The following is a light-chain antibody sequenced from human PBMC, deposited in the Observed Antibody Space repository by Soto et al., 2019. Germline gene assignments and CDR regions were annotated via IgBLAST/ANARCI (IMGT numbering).Light chain of an antibody. J-gene: IGKJ1*01. V-gene: IGKV3-15*01. CDR1: QSVSSN. CDR2: GAS. Sequence: EIVMTQSPATLSVSPGERATLSCRASQSVSSNLAWYQQKPGQAPRLLIYGASTRATVIPARFSGSGSGTEFTLTISSPQSEDFAVYYCQQYNSWPRTFGQGTEVEIK. CDR3: QQYNSWPRT.